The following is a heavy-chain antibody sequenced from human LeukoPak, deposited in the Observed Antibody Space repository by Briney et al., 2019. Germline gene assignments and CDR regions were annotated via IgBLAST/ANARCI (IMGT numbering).Heavy chain of an antibody. V-gene: IGHV1-2*02. Sequence: ASVKVSCKASGYTFTGYYMHWVRQAPGQGLEWMGWINPNSGGTNYAQKFQGRVTMTGDTSISTAYMELSRLRSDDTAVYYCARVMGSGSYSFSAFDIWGQGTMVTVSS. J-gene: IGHJ3*02. D-gene: IGHD3-10*01. CDR3: ARVMGSGSYSFSAFDI. CDR2: INPNSGGT. CDR1: GYTFTGYY.